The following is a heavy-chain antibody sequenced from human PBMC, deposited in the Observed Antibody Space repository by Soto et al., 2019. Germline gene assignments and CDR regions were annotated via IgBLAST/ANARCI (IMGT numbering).Heavy chain of an antibody. CDR3: ARGFVVVVAARGENWFDP. CDR1: GDSVSSNSAA. J-gene: IGHJ5*02. V-gene: IGHV6-1*01. Sequence: SQTLLLTCAISGDSVSSNSAAWNWIRQSPSRGLEWLGRTYYRSKWYNDYAVSVKSRITINPDTSKNQFSLQLNSVTPEDTAVYYCARGFVVVVAARGENWFDPWGQGTLVTVSS. CDR2: TYYRSKWYN. D-gene: IGHD2-15*01.